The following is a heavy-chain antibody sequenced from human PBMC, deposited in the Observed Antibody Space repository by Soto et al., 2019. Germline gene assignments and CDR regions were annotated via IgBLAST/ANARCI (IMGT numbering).Heavy chain of an antibody. CDR3: ARRYARNFDS. J-gene: IGHJ4*02. D-gene: IGHD2-8*01. V-gene: IGHV4-59*01. Sequence: QVQLQESAPGLVKPSETLSLTCTVSSGSISSYYWSWIRQPPGKGLEWLGNFYYSGSTNYNPSLTGRVTLAVDTSKNQFSLMLSCVTAADTAVYYCARRYARNFDSWGQGALVTVSS. CDR1: SGSISSYY. CDR2: FYYSGST.